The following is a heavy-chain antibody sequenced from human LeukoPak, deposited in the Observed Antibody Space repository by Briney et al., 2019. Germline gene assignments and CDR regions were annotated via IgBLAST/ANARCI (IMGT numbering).Heavy chain of an antibody. J-gene: IGHJ6*03. CDR2: IYYSGST. CDR1: GGSISSHY. V-gene: IGHV4-59*11. D-gene: IGHD3-22*01. Sequence: SETLSLTCTVSGGSISSHYWSWIRQPPGKGLEWIGYIYYSGSTNYNPSLKSRVTISVDTSKNQFSLKLSSVTAADTAVYYCARVRVYYYDSSGSPSYYMDVWGKGTTVTVSS. CDR3: ARVRVYYYDSSGSPSYYMDV.